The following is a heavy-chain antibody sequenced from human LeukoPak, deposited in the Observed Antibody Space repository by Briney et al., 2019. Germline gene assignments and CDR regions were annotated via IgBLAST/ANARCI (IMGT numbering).Heavy chain of an antibody. CDR2: IYSGGNT. CDR1: GFTVSSNY. CDR3: ARLHPRELLVDY. J-gene: IGHJ4*02. D-gene: IGHD1-26*01. Sequence: GGSLRLSCAASGFTVSSNYMSWVRQAPGKGLEWVSFIYSGGNTYYADSVKGRFTISRDNSKNTLYLQMNSLRAEDTAVYYCARLHPRELLVDYWGQGTLVTVSS. V-gene: IGHV3-53*01.